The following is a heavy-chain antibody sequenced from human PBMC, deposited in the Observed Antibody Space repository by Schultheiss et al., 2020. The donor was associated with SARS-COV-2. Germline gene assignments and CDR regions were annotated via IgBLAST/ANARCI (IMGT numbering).Heavy chain of an antibody. D-gene: IGHD2-15*01. CDR2: ISYDGSNK. CDR1: GFTFSNYA. CDR3: ARGGDIVVVVAATPNWFDP. V-gene: IGHV3-30*03. J-gene: IGHJ5*02. Sequence: GGSLRLSCTASGFTFSNYAMTWVRQAPGKGLEWVAVISYDGSNKYYADSVKGRFTISRDNSKNTLYLQMNSLRAEDTAVYYCARGGDIVVVVAATPNWFDPWGQGTLVTVSS.